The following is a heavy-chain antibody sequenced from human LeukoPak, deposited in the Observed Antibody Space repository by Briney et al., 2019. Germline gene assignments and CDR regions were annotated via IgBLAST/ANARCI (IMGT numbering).Heavy chain of an antibody. V-gene: IGHV3-23*01. D-gene: IGHD3-16*02. CDR1: GFTFSSYA. CDR3: AKDSYVWGSYRYWFDY. J-gene: IGHJ4*02. CDR2: ISGSGGST. Sequence: GGSLRLSCAAPGFTFSSYAMSWVRQAPGKGLEWVSAISGSGGSTYYADSVKGRFTISRDNSKNTLYLQMNSLRAEDTGVYYCAKDSYVWGSYRYWFDYWGQGTLVTVSS.